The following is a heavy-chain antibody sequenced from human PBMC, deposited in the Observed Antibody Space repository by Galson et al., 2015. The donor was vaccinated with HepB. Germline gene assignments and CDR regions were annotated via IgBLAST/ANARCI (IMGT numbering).Heavy chain of an antibody. J-gene: IGHJ4*02. V-gene: IGHV6-1*01. CDR3: ARVGYSRGWDFDY. CDR1: GDRVSSNSAA. D-gene: IGHD6-19*01. Sequence: CAICGDRVSSNSAAWNWIRQSPSSDLEWLVRTFYRSKWHNDYAVSVKSRLTINPDTSKNQFSLQLNSVTPEDTAVYYCARVGYSRGWDFDYWGQGTLVTVSS. CDR2: TFYRSKWHN.